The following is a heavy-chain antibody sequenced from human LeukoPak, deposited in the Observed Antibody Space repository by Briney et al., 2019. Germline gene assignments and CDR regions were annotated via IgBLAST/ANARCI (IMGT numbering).Heavy chain of an antibody. V-gene: IGHV3-30*18. D-gene: IGHD3-9*01. CDR2: ISCDGSNN. CDR3: AKDMYYILTGYDIGRDNWFDP. CDR1: GFTFSNYG. Sequence: GGSLRLSCTASGFTFSNYGMHWVRQAPGKGLEWVAVISCDGSNNYYADSVKGRFTISRDNFKNTLYLQMNSLRAEDTAVYYCAKDMYYILTGYDIGRDNWFDPWGQGTLVSVSS. J-gene: IGHJ5*02.